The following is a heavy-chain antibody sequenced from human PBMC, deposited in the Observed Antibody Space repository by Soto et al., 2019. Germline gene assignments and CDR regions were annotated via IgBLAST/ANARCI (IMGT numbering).Heavy chain of an antibody. Sequence: PGGSLRLSCAASGFTFSSYGMHWVRQAPGKGLEWVAVISYDGSNKYYADSVKGRFTISRDNSKNTLYLQMNSLRAEDTAVYYCAKDSETDSSGWFKRIGYYYYGMDVWGQGTTVTVSS. V-gene: IGHV3-30*18. CDR1: GFTFSSYG. CDR3: AKDSETDSSGWFKRIGYYYYGMDV. CDR2: ISYDGSNK. J-gene: IGHJ6*02. D-gene: IGHD6-19*01.